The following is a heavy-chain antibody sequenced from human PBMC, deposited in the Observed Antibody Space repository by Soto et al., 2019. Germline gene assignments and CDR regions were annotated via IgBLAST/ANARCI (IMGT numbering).Heavy chain of an antibody. CDR2: ISGSGGST. V-gene: IGHV3-23*01. CDR1: GFTLSSDA. Sequence: GGALRLSCAASGFTLSSDAMSWVRPAPGKGLEWVSAISGSGGSTYYADSVKGRFTISRDNSKNTLYLQMNSLRAEDTALYYCSSASRITGRRYGFDIWGQGTMVTVSS. J-gene: IGHJ3*02. D-gene: IGHD1-20*01. CDR3: SSASRITGRRYGFDI.